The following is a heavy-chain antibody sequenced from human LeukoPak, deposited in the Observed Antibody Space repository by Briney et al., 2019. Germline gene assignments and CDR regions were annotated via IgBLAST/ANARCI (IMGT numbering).Heavy chain of an antibody. CDR3: ARVTTLGARIIDY. D-gene: IGHD1-26*01. Sequence: GGSLRLSGAASGFTVSSNYMSWVRQAPGKGLEWVSVIYSGGSTYYADSVKGRFTISRDSSKNTLHLQMNSLRAEDTAVYYYARVTTLGARIIDYWGQGTLVTVSS. CDR2: IYSGGST. J-gene: IGHJ4*02. V-gene: IGHV3-66*02. CDR1: GFTVSSNY.